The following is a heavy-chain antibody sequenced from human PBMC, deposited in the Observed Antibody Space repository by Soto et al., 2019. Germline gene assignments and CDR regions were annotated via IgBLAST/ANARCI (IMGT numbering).Heavy chain of an antibody. V-gene: IGHV3-30*18. CDR2: LSNDGSDK. Sequence: QVQLVESGGGVVQPGRSLRLSCAASGFTFNNYGMHWVRQAPGKGLEWVATLSNDGSDKYYADSVKGRLTISRDNSKNTVYLQMNSLRADETAVYYCAKDQGIAASHGIDWGQGTMVTVSS. D-gene: IGHD6-13*01. J-gene: IGHJ3*01. CDR3: AKDQGIAASHGID. CDR1: GFTFNNYG.